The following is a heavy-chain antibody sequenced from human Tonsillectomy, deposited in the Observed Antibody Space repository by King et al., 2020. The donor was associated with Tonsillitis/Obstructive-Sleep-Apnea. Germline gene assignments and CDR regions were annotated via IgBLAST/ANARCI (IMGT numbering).Heavy chain of an antibody. D-gene: IGHD3-10*01. CDR1: GFTFSSYG. J-gene: IGHJ6*03. Sequence: VQLVESGGGVVQPGRSLRPSCAASGFTFSSYGMHWVRQAPGKGLEWVAVISYDGSNKYYADSVKGRFTISRDNSKNTLYLQMNSLRAEDTAVYYCAKDADYYGSGSYAEPYYYYYYMDVWGKGTTVTVSS. CDR3: AKDADYYGSGSYAEPYYYYYYMDV. CDR2: ISYDGSNK. V-gene: IGHV3-30*18.